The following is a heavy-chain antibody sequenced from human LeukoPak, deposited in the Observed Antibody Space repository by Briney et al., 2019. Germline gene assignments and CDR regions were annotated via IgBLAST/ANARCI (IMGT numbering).Heavy chain of an antibody. CDR1: GFTFSSYW. CDR3: AREAADPSPTMVRGVIIMSDYYYYMDV. J-gene: IGHJ6*03. V-gene: IGHV3-7*01. CDR2: INQDGSEK. Sequence: GGSLRLSCAASGFTFSSYWMSGLRQAPGKGLEWVANINQDGSEKYYVDSVKGRFTISRDNAKSSLYLQMNSLRAEDTAVYYCAREAADPSPTMVRGVIIMSDYYYYMDVWGKGTTVTISS. D-gene: IGHD3-10*01.